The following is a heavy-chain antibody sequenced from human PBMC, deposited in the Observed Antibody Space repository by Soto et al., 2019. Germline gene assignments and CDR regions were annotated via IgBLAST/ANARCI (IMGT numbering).Heavy chain of an antibody. V-gene: IGHV1-69*08. Sequence: QVQLVQSGAEVKKPGSSVKVSCKASGGTFSSYTISWVRQAPGQGLEWMGRIIPILGIANYAQKFQGRVTITADKSTSTAYMELSSLRSEDTAVYYCARERTVVTPGAYYFDYWGQGTLVTVS. J-gene: IGHJ4*02. CDR2: IIPILGIA. CDR3: ARERTVVTPGAYYFDY. CDR1: GGTFSSYT. D-gene: IGHD2-21*02.